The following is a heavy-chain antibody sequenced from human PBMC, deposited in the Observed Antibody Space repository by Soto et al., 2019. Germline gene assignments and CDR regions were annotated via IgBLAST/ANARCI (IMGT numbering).Heavy chain of an antibody. CDR2: ISYDGSNK. J-gene: IGHJ6*02. CDR3: ASWYSSGWYYYDYYGMDV. Sequence: QVQLVESGGGVVQPGRSLRLSCAASGFTFSSYAMHWVRQAPGKGLEWVAVISYDGSNKYYADSVKGRFTISRDNSKNTLYLQMNSLRAEDTAVYYCASWYSSGWYYYDYYGMDVWGQGTTVTVSS. CDR1: GFTFSSYA. D-gene: IGHD6-19*01. V-gene: IGHV3-30-3*01.